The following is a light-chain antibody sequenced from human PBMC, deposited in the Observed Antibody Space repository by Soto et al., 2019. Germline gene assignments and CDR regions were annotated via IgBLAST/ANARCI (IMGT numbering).Light chain of an antibody. CDR3: QQSDSTPST. J-gene: IGKJ2*01. CDR1: QSISSY. CDR2: AAS. V-gene: IGKV1-39*01. Sequence: DIRMTQSPSSFSASIGDRVTITCRASQSISSYLNWYQQKPGKAPRLLIYAASSLLSGVPSRFSGSGSGTDFTLTIASLQPEDFSTYYCQQSDSTPSTFGQGTKVDIK.